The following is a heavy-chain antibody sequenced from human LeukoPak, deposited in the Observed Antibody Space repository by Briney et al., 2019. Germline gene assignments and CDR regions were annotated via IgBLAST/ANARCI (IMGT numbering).Heavy chain of an antibody. D-gene: IGHD3-10*01. CDR2: IKSKTDGGTT. J-gene: IGHJ4*02. Sequence: GGSLRLSCAAPGFTFSNAWMSWVRQAPGKGLEWVGRIKSKTDGGTTDYAAPVKGRFTISRDDSKNTLYLQMNSLKTEDTAVYYCTTRQTLVRGRPDWGQGTLVTVSS. V-gene: IGHV3-15*01. CDR1: GFTFSNAW. CDR3: TTRQTLVRGRPD.